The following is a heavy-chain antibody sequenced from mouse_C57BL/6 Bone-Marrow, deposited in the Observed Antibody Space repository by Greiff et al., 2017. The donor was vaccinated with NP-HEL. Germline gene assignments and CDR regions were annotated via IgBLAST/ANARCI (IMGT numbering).Heavy chain of an antibody. V-gene: IGHV1-50*01. D-gene: IGHD2-5*01. CDR2: IDPSDSYT. CDR1: GYTFTSYW. CDR3: ASLSNYSNYGWYFDV. J-gene: IGHJ1*03. Sequence: QVQLQQPGAELVKPGASVKLSCKASGYTFTSYWMQWVKQRPGQGLEWIGEIDPSDSYTNYNQKFKGKATLTVDTSSSTAYMQLSSLTSEDSAVYYCASLSNYSNYGWYFDVWGTGTTVTVSS.